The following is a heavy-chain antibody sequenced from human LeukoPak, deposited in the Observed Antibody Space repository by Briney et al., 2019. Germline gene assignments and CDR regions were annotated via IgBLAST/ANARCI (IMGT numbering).Heavy chain of an antibody. J-gene: IGHJ4*02. CDR3: ARGITMIVVVIGSYYFDY. D-gene: IGHD3-22*01. CDR2: INHSGST. CDR1: GGSFSGYY. Sequence: PSETLSLTCAVYGGSFSGYYWGWIRRPPGNGLEWIGSINHSGSTYYNPSLKSRVTISVDTSKNQFSLKLSSVTAADTAVYYCARGITMIVVVIGSYYFDYWGQGTLVTVSS. V-gene: IGHV4-34*01.